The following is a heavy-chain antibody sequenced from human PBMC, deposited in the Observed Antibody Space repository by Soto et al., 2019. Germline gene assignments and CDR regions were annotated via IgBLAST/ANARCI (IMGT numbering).Heavy chain of an antibody. CDR2: ISYDGSNK. J-gene: IGHJ6*02. CDR1: GFTFSSYG. D-gene: IGHD2-15*01. Sequence: GGSLRLSCAASGFTFSSYGMHWVRQAPGKGLEWVAVISYDGSNKYYADSVKGRFTISRDNSKNTLYLQMNSLRAEDTAVYYCAKDVEAGRYYYYGMDVWGQGTTVTVSS. V-gene: IGHV3-30*18. CDR3: AKDVEAGRYYYYGMDV.